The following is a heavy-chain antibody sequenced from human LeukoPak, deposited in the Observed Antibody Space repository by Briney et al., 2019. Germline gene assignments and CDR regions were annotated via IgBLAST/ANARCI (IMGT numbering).Heavy chain of an antibody. CDR2: ISSSRSTI. D-gene: IGHD6-19*01. V-gene: IGHV3-48*02. CDR1: GYTFSSYS. Sequence: TGGSLRLSCAASGYTFSSYSMNWVRQAPGKGLERVSYISSSRSTIYYADSVKGRFTISRDNAKNSLYLQMNSLRDEDTAVYYCAREDYSSGFSPQDYWGQGTLVTVSS. J-gene: IGHJ4*02. CDR3: AREDYSSGFSPQDY.